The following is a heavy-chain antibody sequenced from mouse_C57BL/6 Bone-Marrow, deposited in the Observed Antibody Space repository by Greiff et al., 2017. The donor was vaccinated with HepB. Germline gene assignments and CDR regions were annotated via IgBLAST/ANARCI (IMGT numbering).Heavy chain of an antibody. D-gene: IGHD1-1*01. Sequence: EVQLVESGGGLVKPGGSLKLSCAASGFTFSSYAMSWVRQTPEKRLEWVATISDGGSYTYYPDNVKGRFTISRDNAKNNLYLQMSHLKSEDTAMYSCARVYYYGSSYKYFDVWGTGTTVTVSS. CDR1: GFTFSSYA. V-gene: IGHV5-4*01. CDR3: ARVYYYGSSYKYFDV. J-gene: IGHJ1*03. CDR2: ISDGGSYT.